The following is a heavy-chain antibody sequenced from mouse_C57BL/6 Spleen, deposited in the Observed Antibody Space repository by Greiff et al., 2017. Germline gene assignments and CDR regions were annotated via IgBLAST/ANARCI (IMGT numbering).Heavy chain of an antibody. CDR1: GFTFSSYA. CDR2: ISDGGSYT. CDR3: ARERDDLKAWHLDD. J-gene: IGHJ4*01. V-gene: IGHV5-4*01. Sequence: EVKLMESGGGLVKPGGSLKLSCAASGFTFSSYAMSWVRQTPEQRLEWVATISDGGSYTYYPDNVKGRFTISRDNAKHNLYLQMSHLKSEDTAMXYCARERDDLKAWHLDDWGQGTTVTVSS.